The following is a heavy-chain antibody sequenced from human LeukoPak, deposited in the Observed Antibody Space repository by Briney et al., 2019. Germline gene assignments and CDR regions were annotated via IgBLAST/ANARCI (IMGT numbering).Heavy chain of an antibody. CDR2: ISYDGSNK. J-gene: IGHJ4*02. Sequence: GGSLRLSCAASGFTFSSYAMHWVRQAPGKGLEWVAVISYDGSNKYYADSVKGRFTISRDNSKNTLYLQMNSLRAEDTAVYYCAKVEYTSSWYGVGSLDYWGQGTLVTVSS. D-gene: IGHD6-13*01. V-gene: IGHV3-30-3*01. CDR3: AKVEYTSSWYGVGSLDY. CDR1: GFTFSSYA.